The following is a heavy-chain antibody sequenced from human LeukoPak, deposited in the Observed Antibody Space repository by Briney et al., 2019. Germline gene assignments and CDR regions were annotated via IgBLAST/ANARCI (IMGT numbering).Heavy chain of an antibody. Sequence: SETLSLNCTVSGGSISRSYSYWGWVRQPPGKGLEWIGSMYYSGDTYYNPSLKSRRIISVDTSKNQVSLNLSSVTTADTAVYYCARLRVGGIVGATTNWYFDIWGRGTLVTVSS. V-gene: IGHV4-39*01. D-gene: IGHD1-26*01. CDR2: MYYSGDT. CDR3: ARLRVGGIVGATTNWYFDI. CDR1: GGSISRSYSY. J-gene: IGHJ2*01.